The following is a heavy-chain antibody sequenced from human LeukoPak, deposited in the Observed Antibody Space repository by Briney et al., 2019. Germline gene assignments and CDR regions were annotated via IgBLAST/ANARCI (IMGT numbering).Heavy chain of an antibody. V-gene: IGHV4-39*07. CDR3: ARDPVYSSGWYSDDY. J-gene: IGHJ4*02. CDR2: IYYSGNT. Sequence: SETLPLTCTVSGGSISSSSHHWSWVRQPPGKGLEWIGSIYYSGNTYYNPSLKSRVTISVDTSKNQFSLKLSSVTAADTAVYYCARDPVYSSGWYSDDYWGQGTLVTVSS. D-gene: IGHD6-19*01. CDR1: GGSISSSSHH.